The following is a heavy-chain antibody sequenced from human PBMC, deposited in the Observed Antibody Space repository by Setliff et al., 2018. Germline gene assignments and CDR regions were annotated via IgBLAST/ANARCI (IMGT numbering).Heavy chain of an antibody. Sequence: TGGSLRLSCAASGFTFSSDPMNWVRQAPGKGLEWVANIKQDGNEKYYVDSVKGRFTISRDNAKNSLYLQMNSLSAEDTAVYYCARMDGWGSGLRDPFDYWGQGTMVTVSS. CDR1: GFTFSSDP. CDR3: ARMDGWGSGLRDPFDY. D-gene: IGHD3-10*01. CDR2: IKQDGNEK. J-gene: IGHJ4*02. V-gene: IGHV3-7*01.